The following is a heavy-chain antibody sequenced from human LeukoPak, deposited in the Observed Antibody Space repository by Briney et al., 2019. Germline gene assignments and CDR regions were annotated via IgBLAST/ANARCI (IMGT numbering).Heavy chain of an antibody. V-gene: IGHV3-74*03. D-gene: IGHD3-10*01. Sequence: GWSLRLSCAASGFTFTSYWMHWVRQVRGKGLVGVSRINTAGSSIKYADSLKGRFTISRDNGKNTLFLQMSSLRAEDTAVYYWARGELWFAEPPFIWYMDGWGKGTTVSVSS. CDR1: GFTFTSYW. CDR2: INTAGSSI. J-gene: IGHJ6*03. CDR3: ARGELWFAEPPFIWYMDG.